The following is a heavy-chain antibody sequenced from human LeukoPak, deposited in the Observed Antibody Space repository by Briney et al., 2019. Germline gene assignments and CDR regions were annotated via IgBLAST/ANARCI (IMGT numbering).Heavy chain of an antibody. CDR3: ARDLGLGGGP. D-gene: IGHD6-19*01. J-gene: IGHJ5*02. Sequence: SETLSLTCTVSSVSVRSGDYYWAWLRQPPGKGLEWIVSIYYSGSTYYNPALKSRITVTIYTSSNHFSLQLTSVTAADTAVYYCARDLGLGGGPWGPGTLVTVSS. CDR1: SVSVRSGDYY. CDR2: IYYSGST. V-gene: IGHV4-30-4*01.